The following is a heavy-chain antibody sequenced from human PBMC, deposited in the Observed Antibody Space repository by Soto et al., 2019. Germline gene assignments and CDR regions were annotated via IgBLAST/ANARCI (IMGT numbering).Heavy chain of an antibody. CDR3: ARTTPYCGGDCYSFD. D-gene: IGHD2-21*02. V-gene: IGHV1-18*01. CDR1: GYTFTSYG. J-gene: IGHJ4*02. Sequence: ASVKVSCKASGYTFTSYGISWVRQAPGQGLEWMGWISAYNGNTPYAQKLQGRVTMTTDTSTSKAYMQLRSLRSDDTAVYYSARTTPYCGGDCYSFDWGQGTLVTVSS. CDR2: ISAYNGNT.